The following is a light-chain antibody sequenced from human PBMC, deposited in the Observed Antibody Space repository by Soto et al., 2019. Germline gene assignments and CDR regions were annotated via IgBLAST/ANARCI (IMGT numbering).Light chain of an antibody. Sequence: QPVLTQPPSASGTPGQRVTISCSGSSSNIGSNTVNWYQQLPGTAPKLLIYTNNQRPSGVPDRFSGSKSGTSASLAISGLQSEDEAEYYCAAWDDSLSGLYVFGAGTKVTVL. J-gene: IGLJ1*01. CDR3: AAWDDSLSGLYV. CDR2: TNN. CDR1: SSNIGSNT. V-gene: IGLV1-44*01.